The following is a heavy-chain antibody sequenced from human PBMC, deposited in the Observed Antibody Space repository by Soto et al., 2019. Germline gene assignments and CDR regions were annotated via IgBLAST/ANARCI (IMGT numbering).Heavy chain of an antibody. D-gene: IGHD6-19*01. CDR2: IYYSGST. Sequence: SETLSLTCTVSGGSISSGDYYWSWIRQPPGKGLEWIGYIYYSGSTYYNPSLKSRVTISVDTSKNQFSLKLSSVTAADTAVYYCARGLGQWLVRGAIEPNRYYYYYYMDVWGKGTTVTVSS. J-gene: IGHJ6*03. CDR1: GGSISSGDYY. CDR3: ARGLGQWLVRGAIEPNRYYYYYYMDV. V-gene: IGHV4-30-4*01.